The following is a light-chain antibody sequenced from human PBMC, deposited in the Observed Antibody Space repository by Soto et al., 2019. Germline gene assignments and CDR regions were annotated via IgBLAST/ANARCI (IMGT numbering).Light chain of an antibody. J-gene: IGKJ1*01. CDR3: QHSTTWT. Sequence: DIQITQSPSSLSASVGDRVTITCRASQGISTYLNWYQQKPGKATKLLIYAASSLQSGVPSRFSGSGSETDCTLTISSLQPEDFATYSCQHSTTWTFGQGTKVDIK. CDR1: QGISTY. V-gene: IGKV1-39*01. CDR2: AAS.